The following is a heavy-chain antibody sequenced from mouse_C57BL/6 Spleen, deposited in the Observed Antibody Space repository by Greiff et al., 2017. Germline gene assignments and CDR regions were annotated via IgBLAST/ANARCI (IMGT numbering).Heavy chain of an antibody. CDR1: GFTFSDYY. Sequence: EVKVVESGGGLVQPGGSLKLSCAASGFTFSDYYMYWVRQTPEKRLEWVAYISNGGGSTYYPDTVKGRFTISRDNAKNTLYLQMSRLKSEDTAMYYCAREGYGSFAYWGQGTLVTVSA. CDR3: AREGYGSFAY. V-gene: IGHV5-12*01. D-gene: IGHD2-10*02. CDR2: ISNGGGST. J-gene: IGHJ3*01.